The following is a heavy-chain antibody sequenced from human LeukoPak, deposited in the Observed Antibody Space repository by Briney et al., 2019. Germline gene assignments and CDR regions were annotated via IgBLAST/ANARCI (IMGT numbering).Heavy chain of an antibody. CDR1: GGSFSGYY. J-gene: IGHJ3*02. Sequence: PSETLSLTCAVYGGSFSGYYWSWIRQPPGKGLEWIGEVNHSGSTNYNPSLKSRVTISVDTSKNQFSLKLSSVTAADTAVYYCAKSNGYGLIDIWGQGTMVTVSS. CDR3: AKSNGYGLIDI. D-gene: IGHD3-22*01. CDR2: VNHSGST. V-gene: IGHV4-34*01.